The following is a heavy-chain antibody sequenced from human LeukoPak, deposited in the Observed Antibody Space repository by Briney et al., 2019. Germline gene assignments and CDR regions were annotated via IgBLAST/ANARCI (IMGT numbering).Heavy chain of an antibody. CDR3: AREQLWLISSFDY. D-gene: IGHD5-18*01. V-gene: IGHV3-23*01. CDR2: ISGSGGST. Sequence: GGSLRLSCAASGFTFSSYGMSWVRQAPGKGLECVSAISGSGGSTYYADSVKGRFTISRDNPKNTLYLQMNSLRAEDTAVHYCAREQLWLISSFDYWGQGTLVTVSS. J-gene: IGHJ4*02. CDR1: GFTFSSYG.